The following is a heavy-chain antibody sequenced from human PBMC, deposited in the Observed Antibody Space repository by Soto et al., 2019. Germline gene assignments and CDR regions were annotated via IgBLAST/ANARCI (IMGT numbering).Heavy chain of an antibody. J-gene: IGHJ5*02. CDR2: IYYSGST. V-gene: IGHV4-59*01. CDR1: GGYISSDY. Sequence: SETLSLTCAVSGGYISSDYWCWSRQRPGKGLEWIGCIYYSGSTNYNSSLKSRVTVSVDTSKNQFSLKLKSVTAADTAVYYCARDPSSNFGCSSVLLNWFDPRGQGTPVTVSS. CDR3: ARDPSSNFGCSSVLLNWFDP. D-gene: IGHD6-13*01.